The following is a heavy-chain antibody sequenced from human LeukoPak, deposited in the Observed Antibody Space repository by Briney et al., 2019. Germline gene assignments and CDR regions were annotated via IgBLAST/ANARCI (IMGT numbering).Heavy chain of an antibody. D-gene: IGHD2-2*01. V-gene: IGHV3-21*01. CDR3: ARDRVVPAANWFDP. CDR2: ISSSSSYI. Sequence: GGSLRLSCAASGFTFSSYAMHWVRQAPGKGLEWVSSISSSSSYIYYADSVKGRFTISRDNSKNTLYLQMNSLRAEDTAVYYCARDRVVPAANWFDPWGQGTLVTVSS. J-gene: IGHJ5*02. CDR1: GFTFSSYA.